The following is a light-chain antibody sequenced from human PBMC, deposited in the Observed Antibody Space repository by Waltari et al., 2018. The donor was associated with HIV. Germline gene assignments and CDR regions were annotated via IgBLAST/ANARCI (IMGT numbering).Light chain of an antibody. V-gene: IGLV3-19*01. Sequence: SSELTQDPAVSVALGQTVRITCQGDSLRSYYASWYQQKPGQAPVLVIYGKNNRPSGIPDRFSGSSSGNTASLTITGAHAEDEADYYCNSRDSSGNHWVFGGGTKLTVL. CDR2: GKN. CDR1: SLRSYY. J-gene: IGLJ3*02. CDR3: NSRDSSGNHWV.